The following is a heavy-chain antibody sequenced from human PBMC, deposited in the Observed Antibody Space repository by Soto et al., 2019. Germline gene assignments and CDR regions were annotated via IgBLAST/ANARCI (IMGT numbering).Heavy chain of an antibody. J-gene: IGHJ5*02. CDR2: INHTGGT. CDR1: GGSVSGYY. D-gene: IGHD3-3*01. Sequence: ASETLSLTCAVYGGSVSGYYWNWIRQPPGKGLEWIGEINHTGGTHYNPSLKSRVTMSVDTSKNQFSLRLSSVTAADTAIYYCATRITVFGLLIPPFDPWGQGTQVTAPQ. V-gene: IGHV4-34*01. CDR3: ATRITVFGLLIPPFDP.